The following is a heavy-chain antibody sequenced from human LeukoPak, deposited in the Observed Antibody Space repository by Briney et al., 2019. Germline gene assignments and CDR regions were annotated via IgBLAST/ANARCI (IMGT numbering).Heavy chain of an antibody. D-gene: IGHD4-23*01. CDR2: INWNGGST. CDR1: GFTFDDYG. CDR3: ARVKGDYAGWRAFDI. Sequence: PGGSLRLSCAASGFTFDDYGTSWVRQAPGKGLERVSGINWNGGSTGYADSVKGRFTISRDNAKNSLYLQMNSLRAEDTALYYCARVKGDYAGWRAFDIWGQGTMVTVSS. J-gene: IGHJ3*02. V-gene: IGHV3-20*04.